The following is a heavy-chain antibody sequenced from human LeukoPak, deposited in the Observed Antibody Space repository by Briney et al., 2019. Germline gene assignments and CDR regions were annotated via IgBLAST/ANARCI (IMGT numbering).Heavy chain of an antibody. D-gene: IGHD3-10*01. J-gene: IGHJ5*01. V-gene: IGHV1-69*02. CDR3: ARGRYYGSGSKNWFDS. CDR2: IITILGIA. CDR1: GDTFSDYT. Sequence: ASVKVSCKTSGDTFSDYTVNWVRQGPGQGLEWMGRIITILGIATYAQKFQDRVTITADRSTSTAYMELSSLRSEDTAVYYCARGRYYGSGSKNWFDSWGQGTPVTVSS.